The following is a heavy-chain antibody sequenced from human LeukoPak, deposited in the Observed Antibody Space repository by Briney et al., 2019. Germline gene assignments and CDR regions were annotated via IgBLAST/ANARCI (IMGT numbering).Heavy chain of an antibody. CDR3: ASGQDSGSPFDY. CDR1: GGTFSSYA. Sequence: AASVKVSCKASGGTFSSYAISWVRQVPGQGLEWMGGIIPIFGTANYAQKFQGRVTITTDESTSTAYMELSSLRSEDTAVYYCASGQDSGSPFDYWGQGTLVTVSS. CDR2: IIPIFGTA. J-gene: IGHJ4*02. D-gene: IGHD1-26*01. V-gene: IGHV1-69*05.